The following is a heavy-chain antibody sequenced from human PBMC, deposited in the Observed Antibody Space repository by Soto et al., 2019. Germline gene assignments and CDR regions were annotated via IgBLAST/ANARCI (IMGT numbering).Heavy chain of an antibody. V-gene: IGHV3-30-3*01. CDR1: GFTFSSYA. CDR2: ISYDGSNK. J-gene: IGHJ4*02. D-gene: IGHD5-18*01. CDR3: ARDRLLQLWLGHFFY. Sequence: GGSLRLSCAASGFTFSSYAMHWVRQAPGKGLEWVAVISYDGSNKYYADSVKGRFTISRDNSKNTLYLQMNSLRAEDTAVYYCARDRLLQLWLGHFFYWGQGTLVTVSS.